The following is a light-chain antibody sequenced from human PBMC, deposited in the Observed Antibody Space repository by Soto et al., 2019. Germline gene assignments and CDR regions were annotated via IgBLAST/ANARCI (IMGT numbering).Light chain of an antibody. CDR2: AAS. CDR1: QNINRY. V-gene: IGKV1-39*01. J-gene: IGKJ2*01. CDR3: QQSTSVPQT. Sequence: DIQMTQSPSSLSASVGDRVTITCRASQNINRYLNWYQQKPGKAPKLLIFAASSLETGVPSTFSGSGSGTDFTLTISSLQPEDFAAYYCQQSTSVPQTFGQRTQLEIK.